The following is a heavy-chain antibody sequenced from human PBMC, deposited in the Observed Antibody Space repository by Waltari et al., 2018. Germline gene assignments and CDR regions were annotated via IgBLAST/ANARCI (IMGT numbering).Heavy chain of an antibody. CDR2: VEPEDGET. V-gene: IGHV1-69-2*01. CDR1: GYTFTDYY. Sequence: EVQLVQSGAEVKKPGATVKISCKASGYTFTDYYMHWVQQAPGKGLEWMGRVEPEDGETIYAQKFQGRVTITRNTSISTAYMELSSLRSEDTAVYYCARGIAAYYWGQGTLVTVSS. D-gene: IGHD6-6*01. CDR3: ARGIAAYY. J-gene: IGHJ4*02.